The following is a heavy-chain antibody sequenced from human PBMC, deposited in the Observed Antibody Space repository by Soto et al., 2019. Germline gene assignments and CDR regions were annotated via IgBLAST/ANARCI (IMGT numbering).Heavy chain of an antibody. CDR3: ARGGALSTSWYWGDGLDS. CDR1: GYSFSSHA. J-gene: IGHJ4*02. CDR2: IIPVFGTP. Sequence: ASVKVSCKASGYSFSSHAITWVRQAPGQGLEWMGGIIPVFGTPTYAQKFQGRVTISADKSTNTSYLELRSLRSEDTAVYYCARGGALSTSWYWGDGLDSWGQGTQVTVSS. D-gene: IGHD3-16*01. V-gene: IGHV1-69*06.